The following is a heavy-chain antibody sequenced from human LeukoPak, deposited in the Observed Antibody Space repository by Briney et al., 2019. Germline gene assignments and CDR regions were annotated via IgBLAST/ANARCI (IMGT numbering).Heavy chain of an antibody. D-gene: IGHD4-17*01. V-gene: IGHV4-39*01. CDR1: GASIYTVGSF. CDR2: VFYSGSA. J-gene: IGHJ3*02. Sequence: SETLSLTCTVSGASIYTVGSFWGWIRQPPGKGLEWIGSVFYSGSANYNPSLQSRVTISVDTSRNQFSLRLSSVTPADTAVYYCARRPSWPTTSAFDIWGQGTLVTVSP. CDR3: ARRPSWPTTSAFDI.